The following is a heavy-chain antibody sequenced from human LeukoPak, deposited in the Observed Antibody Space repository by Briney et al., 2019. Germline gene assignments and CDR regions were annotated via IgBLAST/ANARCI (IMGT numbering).Heavy chain of an antibody. Sequence: GSLRLSCAASGFTVSSNYMSWGCQAPRPGLERIWEINHSGSTNYNPSPTLRVTISVDTSKSQFSLKLSSVSAADTAVYYCAGDSSWSLGGYWGQGTLVTVSS. J-gene: IGHJ4*02. CDR2: INHSGST. D-gene: IGHD6-13*01. V-gene: IGHV4-34*08. CDR1: GFTVSSNY. CDR3: AGDSSWSLGGY.